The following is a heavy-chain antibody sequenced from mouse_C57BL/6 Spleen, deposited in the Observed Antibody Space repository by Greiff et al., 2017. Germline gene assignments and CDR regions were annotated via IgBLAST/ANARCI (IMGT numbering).Heavy chain of an antibody. V-gene: IGHV1-59*01. CDR1: GYTFTSYW. CDR2: IDPSDSYT. CDR3: ARSSSYAMDY. Sequence: VQLQQPGAELVRPGTSVKLSCKASGYTFTSYWMHWVKQRPGQGLEWIGVIDPSDSYTNYNQKFKGKATLTVDTSSSTAYMQLSSLTSEDSAVYYCARSSSYAMDYWGQGTSVTVSS. D-gene: IGHD1-1*01. J-gene: IGHJ4*01.